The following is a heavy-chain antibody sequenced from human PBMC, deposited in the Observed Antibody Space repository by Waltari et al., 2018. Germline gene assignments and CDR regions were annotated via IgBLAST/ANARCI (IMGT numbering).Heavy chain of an antibody. D-gene: IGHD5-18*01. Sequence: QVQLQESGPGLVKPSETLSLTCAVSGYSISSGYYWGWIRQPPGKGLEWIGSLYYSGITYYNPSLKSRVTISVDTSKNQFSLKLSSVTAADTAVYYCAREQGYRYGPYYYYYYMDVWGKGTTVTISS. CDR1: GYSISSGYY. CDR3: AREQGYRYGPYYYYYYMDV. V-gene: IGHV4-38-2*02. CDR2: LYYSGIT. J-gene: IGHJ6*03.